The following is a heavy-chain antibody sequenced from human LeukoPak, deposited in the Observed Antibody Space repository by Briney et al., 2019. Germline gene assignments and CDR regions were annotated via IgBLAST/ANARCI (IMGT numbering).Heavy chain of an antibody. CDR1: GGTVRRFG. J-gene: IGHJ4*02. D-gene: IGHD2-2*01. V-gene: IGHV1-69*13. CDR3: ARDLSLYCSSTSCYEGLDY. Sequence: SVKVSCKASGGTVRRFGISWVRQAPGQGLEWMGGIIPIFGTTSYVQKFQGRVTINADESTSTAYMELSSLRSDDTAVYYCARDLSLYCSSTSCYEGLDYWGQGTLVTVSS. CDR2: IIPIFGTT.